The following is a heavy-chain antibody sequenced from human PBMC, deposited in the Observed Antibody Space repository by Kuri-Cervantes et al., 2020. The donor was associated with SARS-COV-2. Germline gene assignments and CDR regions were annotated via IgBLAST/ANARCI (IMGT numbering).Heavy chain of an antibody. CDR3: ARGLGVAADAFDI. D-gene: IGHD3-16*01. Sequence: GSLRLSCTVSGGSISSSSYYWGWIRQPPGKGLEWIGSIYYSGSTYYNPSLKSRVTISVDTSKNQFSLKLSSVTAADTAVYYCARGLGVAADAFDIWGQGTMVTVSS. J-gene: IGHJ3*02. CDR1: GGSISSSSYY. CDR2: IYYSGST. V-gene: IGHV4-39*07.